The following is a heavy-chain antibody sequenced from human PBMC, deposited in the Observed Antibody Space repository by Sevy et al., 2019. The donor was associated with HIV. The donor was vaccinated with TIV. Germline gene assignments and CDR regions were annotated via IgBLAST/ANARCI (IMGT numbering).Heavy chain of an antibody. CDR3: AKLETVYYYGMDV. J-gene: IGHJ6*02. D-gene: IGHD1-1*01. CDR2: IYYTGST. CDR1: GGSISSSYY. Sequence: SETLSLTCNVSGGSISSSYYWGWIRQPPGKGLEWIGSIYYTGSTYYKTSLKRRITVTVDRSKNQLSLRLTTVTAADTAVYYCAKLETVYYYGMDVWGQGIMVTVSS. V-gene: IGHV4-39*01.